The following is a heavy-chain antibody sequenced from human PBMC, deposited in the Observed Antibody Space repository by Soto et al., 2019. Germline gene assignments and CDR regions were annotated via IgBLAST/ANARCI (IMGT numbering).Heavy chain of an antibody. CDR2: IYYSGST. CDR3: ARHGSYLSAYYYFDY. V-gene: IGHV4-39*01. J-gene: IGHJ4*02. Sequence: SETLSLTCTVSGGSISSSSYYWGWIRQPPGKGLEWIGSIYYSGSTYYNPSLKSRVTISVDTSKNQFSLKLSSVTAADTAVYYCARHGSYLSAYYYFDYRGQGTLVTVSS. D-gene: IGHD1-26*01. CDR1: GGSISSSSYY.